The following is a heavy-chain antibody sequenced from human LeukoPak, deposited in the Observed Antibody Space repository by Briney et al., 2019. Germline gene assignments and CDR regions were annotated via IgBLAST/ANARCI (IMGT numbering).Heavy chain of an antibody. D-gene: IGHD3-10*01. Sequence: GSLRLSCAASGFTFDDYGMSWIRQPPGKGLEWIGYIYYSGSTNYNPSLKSRVTISVDTSKNQFSLKLSSVTAADTAVYYCAREGSGINTGYFDLWGRGTLVTVSS. V-gene: IGHV4-59*01. J-gene: IGHJ2*01. CDR2: IYYSGST. CDR3: AREGSGINTGYFDL. CDR1: GFTFDDYG.